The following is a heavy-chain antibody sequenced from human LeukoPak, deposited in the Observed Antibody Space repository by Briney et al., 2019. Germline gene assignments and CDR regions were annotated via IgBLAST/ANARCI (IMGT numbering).Heavy chain of an antibody. J-gene: IGHJ4*02. D-gene: IGHD1-26*01. V-gene: IGHV4-38-2*01. Sequence: PSETLSLTCVVSGYSISSGYYWGWIRQPPGKGLEWIGIIYYTGSTYYNPSLKSRVTISVDTSKNQFSLKLSSVTAADTAVYYCARNPLGLGGSYRPIDYWGQGTLVTVSS. CDR1: GYSISSGYY. CDR3: ARNPLGLGGSYRPIDY. CDR2: IYYTGST.